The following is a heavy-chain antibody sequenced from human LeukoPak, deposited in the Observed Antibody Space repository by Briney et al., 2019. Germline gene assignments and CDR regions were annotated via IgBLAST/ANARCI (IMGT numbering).Heavy chain of an antibody. V-gene: IGHV3-74*01. J-gene: IGHJ4*02. CDR3: ARDICSGGSCYYDY. Sequence: GGSLRLSCAASGFTFSSYWMHWVRQAPGKGLVWVSRINSDWSSTSYADSVKGRFTISRDNAKNTLYLQMNSLSAEDTAVYCCARDICSGGSCYYDYWGQGTLVTVSS. D-gene: IGHD2-15*01. CDR1: GFTFSSYW. CDR2: INSDWSST.